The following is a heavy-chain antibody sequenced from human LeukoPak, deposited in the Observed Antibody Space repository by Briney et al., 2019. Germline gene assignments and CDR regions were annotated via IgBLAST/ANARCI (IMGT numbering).Heavy chain of an antibody. V-gene: IGHV3-30*02. CDR1: GFTFSSYG. CDR2: ILYDGSNK. CDR3: TKGEDSSPCFGCWNDDY. D-gene: IGHD6-6*01. Sequence: GGSLRLSCAASGFTFSSYGMHWVRQAPGKGLEWVAFILYDGSNKYYADSVKGRFTISRDNSKNTLYLQMNSLRAEDTAVYYCTKGEDSSPCFGCWNDDYWGQGTLVTVSS. J-gene: IGHJ4*02.